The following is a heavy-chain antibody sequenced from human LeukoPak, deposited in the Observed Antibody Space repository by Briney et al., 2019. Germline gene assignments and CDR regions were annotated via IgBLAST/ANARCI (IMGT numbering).Heavy chain of an antibody. J-gene: IGHJ5*02. CDR1: GGSFSGYY. CDR2: INHSGST. V-gene: IGHV4-34*01. CDR3: ARAISPRGRLRLVKFDP. Sequence: SETLSLTCAVYGGSFSGYYWSWIRQPPGKGLEWIGEINHSGSTNYNPSLKSRFTISVDTSKNQFSLKLSSVAAADTAVYYCARAISPRGRLRLVKFDPWGQGTLVTVSS. D-gene: IGHD5-12*01.